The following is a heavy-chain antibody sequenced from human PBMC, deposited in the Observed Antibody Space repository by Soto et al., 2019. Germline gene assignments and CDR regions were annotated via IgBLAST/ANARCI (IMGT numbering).Heavy chain of an antibody. CDR2: IKQDGSEK. J-gene: IGHJ5*02. D-gene: IGHD4-17*01. V-gene: IGHV3-7*01. Sequence: PGGSLRLSCAASGFTFSSYWMSWVRQAPGKGLEWVANIKQDGSEKYYVDSVKGRFTISRDNAKNSLYLQMNSLRAEDTAVYYCARDRPHYGDYPGWFDPWGQGTLVTVSS. CDR3: ARDRPHYGDYPGWFDP. CDR1: GFTFSSYW.